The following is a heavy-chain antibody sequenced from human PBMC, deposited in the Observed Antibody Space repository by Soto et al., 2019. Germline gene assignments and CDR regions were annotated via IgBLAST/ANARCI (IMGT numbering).Heavy chain of an antibody. CDR3: ARRQAVSVFDY. Sequence: SETLSLTCTVSGGSISSYYWSWIRQPPGKGLEWIGEINHSGSTNYNPSLKSRVTISVDTSKNQFSLKLSSVTAADTAVYYCARRQAVSVFDYWGQGTLVTVSS. CDR1: GGSISSYY. D-gene: IGHD6-19*01. CDR2: INHSGST. V-gene: IGHV4-34*01. J-gene: IGHJ4*02.